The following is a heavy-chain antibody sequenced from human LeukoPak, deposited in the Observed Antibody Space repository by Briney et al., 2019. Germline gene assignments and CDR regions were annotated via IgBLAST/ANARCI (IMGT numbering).Heavy chain of an antibody. J-gene: IGHJ4*02. CDR2: MNPNSGNT. V-gene: IGHV1-8*01. CDR1: GYTFTSYD. Sequence: ASVKVSCKASGYTFTSYDINWVRRATGQGLEWMGWMNPNSGNTGYAQKFQGGVTMTRNTSTTTAYMELSSLRSEDTAVYYCARGVGQREYSYALWGQGTLVTVSS. CDR3: ARGVGQREYSYAL. D-gene: IGHD5-18*01.